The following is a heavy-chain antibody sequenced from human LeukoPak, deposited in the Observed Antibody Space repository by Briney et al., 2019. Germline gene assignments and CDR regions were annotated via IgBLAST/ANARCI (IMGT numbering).Heavy chain of an antibody. J-gene: IGHJ4*02. D-gene: IGHD4-23*01. Sequence: GDSLKISCKASGYSFTSYWIGWVRQMPGKGLEWMGIIYPDDSDTRYSPSFQGQVTISADKSISTAYLQWSSMKASDTAMYYCARRSYRGKDFDYWGQGTLVTVSS. CDR2: IYPDDSDT. CDR1: GYSFTSYW. V-gene: IGHV5-51*01. CDR3: ARRSYRGKDFDY.